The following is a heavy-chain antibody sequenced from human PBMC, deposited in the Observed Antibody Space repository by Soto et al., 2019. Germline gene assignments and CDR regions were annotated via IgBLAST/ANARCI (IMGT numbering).Heavy chain of an antibody. CDR2: TYHSAST. CDR1: GGSISSGGYS. CDR3: AGVPGP. J-gene: IGHJ5*02. V-gene: IGHV4-30-2*01. Sequence: QLQLQESGSGLVKPSQTLSLTCAVSGGSISSGGYSWSWTRQPPGKGLDWIGYTYHSASTYYNPSIKSGATISVDRSKNLFSLKLSSVTAADSAVEYCAGVPGPWAQGTLATFSS.